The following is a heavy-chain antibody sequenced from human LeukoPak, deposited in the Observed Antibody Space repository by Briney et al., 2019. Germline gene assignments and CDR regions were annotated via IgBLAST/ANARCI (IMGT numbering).Heavy chain of an antibody. CDR1: GSSFTTYW. D-gene: IGHD5-12*01. Sequence: GESLQISCQASGSSFTTYWIGWVRPVPGKGLEWMGIIYPADSTAHSSPSFQGQVTLSVDKSINTASLQWRRLKASDTAMYFCARQANREYSGYESDCWGQGTLVTVSS. CDR2: IYPADSTA. CDR3: ARQANREYSGYESDC. V-gene: IGHV5-51*01. J-gene: IGHJ4*02.